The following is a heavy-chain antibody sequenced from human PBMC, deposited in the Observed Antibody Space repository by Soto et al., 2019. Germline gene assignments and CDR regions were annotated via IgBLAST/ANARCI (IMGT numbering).Heavy chain of an antibody. D-gene: IGHD2-15*01. CDR3: ARGCSGGSCYIFEY. CDR1: GYTFSSYA. CDR2: IIAGTGKT. V-gene: IGHV1-3*01. J-gene: IGHJ4*02. Sequence: ASVKVSCKASGYTFSSYAIHWVRQAPGQRLEWMGWIIAGTGKTEYSQKFQGRVSITRGTSASTVFLDLNSLGSEDTAVYYCARGCSGGSCYIFEYWGQGTLVTVSS.